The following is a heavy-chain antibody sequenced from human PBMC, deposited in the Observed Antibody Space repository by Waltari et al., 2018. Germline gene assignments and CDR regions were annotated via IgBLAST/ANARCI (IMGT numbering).Heavy chain of an antibody. CDR3: AKSQYSSGWYPFDY. Sequence: EVQLLESGGGLVQPGGSLRLSCAASGFTFSSYAMSWVRQAPGKGLEGVSAISGSGGSTYYSDSVKGRFTISRDNSKNTLYLQMNSLRAEDTAVYYCAKSQYSSGWYPFDYWGQGTLVTVSS. D-gene: IGHD6-19*01. CDR2: ISGSGGST. CDR1: GFTFSSYA. J-gene: IGHJ4*02. V-gene: IGHV3-23*01.